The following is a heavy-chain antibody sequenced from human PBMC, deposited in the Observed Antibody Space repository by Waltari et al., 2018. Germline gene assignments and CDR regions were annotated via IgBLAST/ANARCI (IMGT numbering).Heavy chain of an antibody. CDR2: ISGSGGST. CDR3: ARGGPLVVPAARGFDY. J-gene: IGHJ4*02. V-gene: IGHV3-23*01. Sequence: VQLQESGPGLVKPSETLSLTCAVSGYSISSGYYWGWIRQPPGKGLEWVSAISGSGGSTYYADSVKGRFTISRDNSKNTLYLQMNSLRAEDTAVYYCARGGPLVVPAARGFDYWGQGTLVTVSS. D-gene: IGHD2-2*01. CDR1: GYSISSGYY.